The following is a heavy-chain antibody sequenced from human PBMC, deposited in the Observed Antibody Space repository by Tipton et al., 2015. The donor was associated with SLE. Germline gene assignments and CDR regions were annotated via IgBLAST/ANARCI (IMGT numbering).Heavy chain of an antibody. D-gene: IGHD3-10*01. CDR3: AKTRGGWATHPDL. Sequence: SLRLSCAASGINFRNSIMHWVRQAPGKGLEWVAGMSFDGSTYYVGSVQGRLTISRDNSKNMLYLLINSLRGEDTAIYYCAKTRGGWATHPDLWGRGTLVTVSS. V-gene: IGHV3-30*18. CDR1: GINFRNSI. J-gene: IGHJ2*01. CDR2: MSFDGST.